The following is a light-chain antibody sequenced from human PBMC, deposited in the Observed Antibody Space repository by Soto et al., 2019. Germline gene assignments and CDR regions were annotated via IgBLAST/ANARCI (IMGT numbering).Light chain of an antibody. J-gene: IGKJ1*01. CDR2: GAS. Sequence: EVVMTQSPATLSVSPGERATLSCRASQSVNANLAWYQQKPGQAPRLLIHGASNRATGIPARFSGSGFGTEFILIIYSRXSEDFAVYYCQQYNTWLWTFGQGTKVEI. CDR1: QSVNAN. CDR3: QQYNTWLWT. V-gene: IGKV3-15*01.